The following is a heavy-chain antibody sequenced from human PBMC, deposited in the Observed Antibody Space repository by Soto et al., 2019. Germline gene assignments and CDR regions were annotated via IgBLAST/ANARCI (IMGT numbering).Heavy chain of an antibody. CDR3: AGDSTAYYYYYGMDV. Sequence: SETLSLTCAVYGGSFSGYYWSWIRQPPGKGLEWIGEINHSGSTNYNPSIKRRVTISVDTSKNQFSLKLSTVTAADTAVYYCAGDSTAYYYYYGMDVWGQGTTVTVS. CDR1: GGSFSGYY. CDR2: INHSGST. J-gene: IGHJ6*02. V-gene: IGHV4-34*01. D-gene: IGHD2-21*02.